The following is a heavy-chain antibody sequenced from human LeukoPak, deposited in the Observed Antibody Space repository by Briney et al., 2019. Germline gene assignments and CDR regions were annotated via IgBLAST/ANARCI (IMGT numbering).Heavy chain of an antibody. D-gene: IGHD7-27*01. CDR1: GYSFTSYW. CDR3: ARSNWGLGAYRGALDY. V-gene: IGHV5-51*01. CDR2: IYPGDSDT. J-gene: IGHJ4*02. Sequence: GESLKISCKGSGYSFTSYWIGWVRQMPGKGLEGMGIIYPGDSDTRYSPSFQGQVTISADKSISTAYLQWSSLKASDTAMYYCARSNWGLGAYRGALDYWGQGTLVTVSS.